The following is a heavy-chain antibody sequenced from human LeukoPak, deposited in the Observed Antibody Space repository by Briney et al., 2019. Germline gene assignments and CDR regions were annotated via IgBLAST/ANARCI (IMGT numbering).Heavy chain of an antibody. CDR2: IYPGDPDT. CDR1: GYSFTSYW. Sequence: GESLKISCKGSGYSFTSYWIGWVRQLPGKGLGWMGIIYPGDPDTRYSPSFQGQVTISADKSISTAYLQWSSLKASDTAMYYCARHVVRGVIKEATYNYYYYYYMDVWGKGTTVTISS. V-gene: IGHV5-51*01. D-gene: IGHD3-10*01. J-gene: IGHJ6*03. CDR3: ARHVVRGVIKEATYNYYYYYYMDV.